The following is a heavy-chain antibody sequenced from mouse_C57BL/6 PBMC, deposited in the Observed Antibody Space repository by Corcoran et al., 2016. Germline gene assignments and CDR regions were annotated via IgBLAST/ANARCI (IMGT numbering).Heavy chain of an antibody. V-gene: IGHV1-19*01. J-gene: IGHJ3*01. D-gene: IGHD2-3*01. CDR1: GYTFTDYY. Sequence: EVQLQQSGSVLVKPGASVKMSCKASGYTFTDYYINWVKQSHGKSLERIGVINPYNGGTSYNQKFKGKATLTVDKSSSTAYMELNSLTSEDSAVYYCAPGWLLRGLFAYWGQGTLVTVSA. CDR3: APGWLLRGLFAY. CDR2: INPYNGGT.